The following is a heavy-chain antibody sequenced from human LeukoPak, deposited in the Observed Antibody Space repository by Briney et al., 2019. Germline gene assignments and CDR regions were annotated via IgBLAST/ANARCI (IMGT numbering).Heavy chain of an antibody. CDR2: IYCSGST. V-gene: IGHV4-61*01. D-gene: IGHD3-3*01. CDR1: GGSISSSSYY. CDR3: ARVAGGPPGYGVVEPRDFDY. Sequence: SEILSLTCTVSGGSISSSSYYWSWIRQPPGTGLEWIGYIYCSGSTNYNPSLKSRVTISVDTSKNQFSLKLSSVTAADTAVYYCARVAGGPPGYGVVEPRDFDYWGQGTLVTVSS. J-gene: IGHJ4*02.